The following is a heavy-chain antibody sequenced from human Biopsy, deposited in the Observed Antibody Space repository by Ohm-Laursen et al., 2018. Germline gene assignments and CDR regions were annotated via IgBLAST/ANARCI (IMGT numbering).Heavy chain of an antibody. V-gene: IGHV3-53*01. CDR2: LHDRGVT. CDR1: GITVNDHY. CDR3: QGGHLPPGQFYGVDA. Sequence: LRLSCSASGITVNDHYMSWVRQAPGKGLEWVSSLHDRGVTYYAGSVKGRFTISGDNSKNTLYLQMNGLRAEDTAVYFCQGGHLPPGQFYGVDAWGQGTTVTVSS. J-gene: IGHJ6*02. D-gene: IGHD3-16*01.